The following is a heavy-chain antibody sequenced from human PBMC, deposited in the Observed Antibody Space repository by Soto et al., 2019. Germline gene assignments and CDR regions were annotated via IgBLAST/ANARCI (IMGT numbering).Heavy chain of an antibody. D-gene: IGHD3-10*01. CDR3: ARRRKYGSGEFDY. J-gene: IGHJ4*02. V-gene: IGHV4-4*02. Sequence: SETLSLTCTVSGGSISSSNWWSWVRQPPGKGLEWIGEIYHSGSTNYNPSLKSRVTISVDKSKNQFSLKLSSVTAADTAVYYCARRRKYGSGEFDYWGQGTLVTVSS. CDR1: GGSISSSNW. CDR2: IYHSGST.